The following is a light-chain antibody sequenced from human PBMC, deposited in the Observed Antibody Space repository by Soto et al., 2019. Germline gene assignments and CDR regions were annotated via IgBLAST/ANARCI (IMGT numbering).Light chain of an antibody. CDR3: SSYTRSSTVV. CDR1: NSDIGAYNY. J-gene: IGLJ2*01. CDR2: DVT. Sequence: QSALTQPASVSGSPGQSISISCTGTNSDIGAYNYVSWYQQHPGQAPKLMIYDVTDRPSGISSRFSGSKSGNTASLTISGLQAEDEADYYCSSYTRSSTVVFGGGTKVTVL. V-gene: IGLV2-14*03.